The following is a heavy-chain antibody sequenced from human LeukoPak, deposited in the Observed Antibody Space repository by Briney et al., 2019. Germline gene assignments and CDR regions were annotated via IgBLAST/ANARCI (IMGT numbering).Heavy chain of an antibody. CDR3: ARISPSSGTYWGNLYYYMDV. CDR1: GGSTTNYY. V-gene: IGHV4-59*01. CDR2: ISFSVTT. J-gene: IGHJ6*03. Sequence: SETLSLTCTVSGGSTTNYYWTWLRHPPGKGLEWIGCISFSVTTNYNPSLKSRVTISLDTSNSQFSLRLTSVTAADTAVYYCARISPSSGTYWGNLYYYMDVWGKGTTVTVSS. D-gene: IGHD1-26*01.